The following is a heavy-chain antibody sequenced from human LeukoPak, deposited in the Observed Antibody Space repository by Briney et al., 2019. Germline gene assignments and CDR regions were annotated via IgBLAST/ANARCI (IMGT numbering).Heavy chain of an antibody. CDR2: IYHSGST. D-gene: IGHD3-10*01. CDR1: GGSISSSNW. Sequence: SGTLSLTCAVSGGSISSSNWWSWVRQPPGKGPEWIGEIYHSGSTNYNPSLKSRVTISVDKSKNQFSLKLSSVTAADTAVYYCARNVLLWFGELLQPAAFDIWGQGTMVTVSS. J-gene: IGHJ3*02. V-gene: IGHV4-4*02. CDR3: ARNVLLWFGELLQPAAFDI.